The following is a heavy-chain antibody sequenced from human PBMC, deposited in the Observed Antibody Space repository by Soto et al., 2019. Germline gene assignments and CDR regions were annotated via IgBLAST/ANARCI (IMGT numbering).Heavy chain of an antibody. D-gene: IGHD3-22*01. CDR2: ISVYNGNT. CDR3: ARAFDGDYFDGSAYFYPHFDY. CDR1: GYTFTSYG. J-gene: IGHJ4*02. V-gene: IGHV1-18*01. Sequence: ASVKVSCKASGYTFTSYGISWVRQAPGQVLEWMAWISVYNGNTKFAQKLQGRATLATDTSTITAYMEMRRMRSDDRGVYYCARAFDGDYFDGSAYFYPHFDYWGPGTLVTVSS.